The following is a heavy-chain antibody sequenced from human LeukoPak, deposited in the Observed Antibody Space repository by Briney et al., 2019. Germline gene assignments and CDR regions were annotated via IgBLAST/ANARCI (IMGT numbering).Heavy chain of an antibody. Sequence: PSQTLSLTCTVSGGSISSGSFYCSWVRQPAGRGLEWIGRIYTSGSTNYNPSLESRVTISVDTSKNQFSLKLNSVTAADSAVYYCARDLGWLPFQFWGQGTLVIVSS. J-gene: IGHJ1*01. V-gene: IGHV4-61*02. D-gene: IGHD5-24*01. CDR2: IYTSGST. CDR3: ARDLGWLPFQF. CDR1: GGSISSGSFY.